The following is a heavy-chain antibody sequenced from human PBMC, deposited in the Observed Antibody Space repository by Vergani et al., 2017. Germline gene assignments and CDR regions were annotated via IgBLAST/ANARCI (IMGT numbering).Heavy chain of an antibody. V-gene: IGHV4-38-2*02. CDR1: GNSISSDYY. D-gene: IGHD3-10*01. CDR3: ARDPMVRAFLGAFDI. J-gene: IGHJ3*02. Sequence: QVQLQESGPGLVKPSETLSLTCSVSGNSISSDYYWGWIRQPPGKGLEWIGTINHSGGTYYNPSLKSRVTISVDTSKNQFSLTLTSVPAADTAVYYCARDPMVRAFLGAFDIWGHGTMVTVSS. CDR2: INHSGGT.